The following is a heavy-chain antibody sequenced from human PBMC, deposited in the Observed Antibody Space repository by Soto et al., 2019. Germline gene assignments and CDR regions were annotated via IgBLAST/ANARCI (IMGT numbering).Heavy chain of an antibody. D-gene: IGHD4-4*01. J-gene: IGHJ5*02. V-gene: IGHV1-69*12. CDR2: IIPIFGTA. CDR3: ARDGLGTTVTTDNWFDP. Sequence: QVQLVQSGAEVKKPGSSVKVSCKASGGTFSSYAISWVRQAPGQGLEWMGGIIPIFGTANYAQKFQGRVTIPADESTSTAYMELSSLRSEDTAVYYCARDGLGTTVTTDNWFDPWGQGTLVTVSS. CDR1: GGTFSSYA.